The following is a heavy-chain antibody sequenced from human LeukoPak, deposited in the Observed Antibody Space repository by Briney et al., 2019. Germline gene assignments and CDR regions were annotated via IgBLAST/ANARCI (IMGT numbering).Heavy chain of an antibody. CDR3: ARSASDRWNYFDY. CDR2: IYPSDSDT. V-gene: IGHV5-51*01. Sequence: GESLKISCKSSGYSFTSYWIGWVRQMPGKGLEWVAIIYPSDSDTRYSPSFQGQVSISADKSISTAYLQWSSLKASDTGIYYCARSASDRWNYFDYWGQGTLVTVSS. D-gene: IGHD2-15*01. CDR1: GYSFTSYW. J-gene: IGHJ4*02.